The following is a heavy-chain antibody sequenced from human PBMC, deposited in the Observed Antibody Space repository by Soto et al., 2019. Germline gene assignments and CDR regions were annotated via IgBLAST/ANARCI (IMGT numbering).Heavy chain of an antibody. D-gene: IGHD3-10*01. V-gene: IGHV3-7*01. CDR2: IKQDGSEE. J-gene: IGHJ6*02. CDR1: GFTFSSYW. Sequence: EVQLVESGGGLVQPGGSLRLSCVDSGFTFSSYWMSWVRQAPVKGLEWVGNIKQDGSEENYVDSVKGRFTISRDNAKNSMYLQRNSLRVEVTAVYYCARRAASGRGWDVWGQGTTVVVSS. CDR3: ARRAASGRGWDV.